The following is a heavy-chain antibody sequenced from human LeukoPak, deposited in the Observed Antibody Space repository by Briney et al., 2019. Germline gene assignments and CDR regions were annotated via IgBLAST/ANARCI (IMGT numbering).Heavy chain of an antibody. V-gene: IGHV1-69*04. CDR3: ARDRVTQAYFDY. J-gene: IGHJ4*02. Sequence: SVKVSCKASGGTFSSYAISWVRQAPGQGLEWMGRINPILGIANYAQKFQGRVTITADKSTSTAYMELSSLRSEDTAVYYCARDRVTQAYFDYWGQGTLVTVSS. CDR2: INPILGIA. CDR1: GGTFSSYA. D-gene: IGHD3-10*01.